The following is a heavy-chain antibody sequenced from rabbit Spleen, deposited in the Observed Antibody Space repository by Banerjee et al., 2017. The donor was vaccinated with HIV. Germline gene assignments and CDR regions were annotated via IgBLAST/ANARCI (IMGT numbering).Heavy chain of an antibody. CDR3: ARDTSSSFSSYGMDL. J-gene: IGHJ6*01. D-gene: IGHD1-1*01. V-gene: IGHV1S40*01. Sequence: QSLEESGGDLVKPGASLTLTCTASGVSFSGSSYMCWVRRAPGKGLEWIACIEIGSSGFTYYANWAKGRFTISKTSSTTVTLQVTSLTAADTATYFCARDTSSSFSSYGMDLWGPGPRHRL. CDR2: IEIGSSGFT. CDR1: GVSFSGSSY.